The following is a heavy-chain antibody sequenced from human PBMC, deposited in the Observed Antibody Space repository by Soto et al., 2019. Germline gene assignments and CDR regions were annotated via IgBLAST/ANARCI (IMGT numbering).Heavy chain of an antibody. D-gene: IGHD2-15*01. CDR1: GFTFSSYG. Sequence: GGSLRLSCAASGFTFSSYGMSWVRQAPGKGLEWVSTISGSGGSTYYADSVKGRFTISRDNSKSALYLQMNSLRAEDTAIYYCAKESDISLFYFDDWGQGTLVTVSS. V-gene: IGHV3-23*01. CDR2: ISGSGGST. CDR3: AKESDISLFYFDD. J-gene: IGHJ4*02.